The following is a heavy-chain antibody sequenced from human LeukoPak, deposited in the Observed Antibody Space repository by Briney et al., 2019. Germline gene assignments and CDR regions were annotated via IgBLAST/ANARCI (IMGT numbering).Heavy chain of an antibody. D-gene: IGHD4-17*01. J-gene: IGHJ4*02. Sequence: ASVKVSCKASGYTFTSYGISWVRQAPGRGLEWMGWISAYNGNTNYAQKLQGRVTMTTDTSTSTAYMELRSLRSDDTAVYYCARNGATVTTRSPLDYWGQGTLVTVSS. CDR2: ISAYNGNT. CDR1: GYTFTSYG. V-gene: IGHV1-18*01. CDR3: ARNGATVTTRSPLDY.